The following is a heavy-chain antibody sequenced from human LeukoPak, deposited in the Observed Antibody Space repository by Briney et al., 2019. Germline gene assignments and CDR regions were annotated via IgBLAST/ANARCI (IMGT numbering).Heavy chain of an antibody. D-gene: IGHD2-2*01. CDR3: ARGRRKVYIVVVPAAIGYWFDP. V-gene: IGHV4-31*03. CDR1: GGSISSGGYY. Sequence: PSETLSLTCTVSGGSISSGGYYWSWIRQHPGKGLEWIGYIYYSGSTYYNPSLKSRVTISVDTSKNQFSLKLSSVTAADTAVYYCARGRRKVYIVVVPAAIGYWFDPWGQGTLVTVSS. J-gene: IGHJ5*02. CDR2: IYYSGST.